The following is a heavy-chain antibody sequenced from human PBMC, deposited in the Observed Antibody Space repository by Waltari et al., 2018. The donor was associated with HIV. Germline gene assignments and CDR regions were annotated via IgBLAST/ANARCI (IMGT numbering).Heavy chain of an antibody. Sequence: EVQLVESGGGLVQPGRSLRLSCAASGFSFDDSAMHWVRQAPGKGLEWVSGISWNSASIGYADSVKGRFTISRDNAKNSLYLQMNSLSGEDTALYYCAKGRVPQRISVTVVVPPDAFDIWGQGTLVTVSP. J-gene: IGHJ3*02. CDR2: ISWNSASI. D-gene: IGHD3-22*01. V-gene: IGHV3-9*01. CDR3: AKGRVPQRISVTVVVPPDAFDI. CDR1: GFSFDDSA.